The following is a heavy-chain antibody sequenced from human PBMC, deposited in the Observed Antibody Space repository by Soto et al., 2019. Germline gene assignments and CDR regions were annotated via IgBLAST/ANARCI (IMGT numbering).Heavy chain of an antibody. CDR3: ARGPIAARLHY. CDR2: ISYDGSNK. Sequence: QVQLVESGGGVVQPGRSLRLSCAASGFTFSSYAMHWVRQAPGKGLEWVAVISYDGSNKYYADSVKGRFTISRDNSKNTLYLQMNSLRAEDTAVYYCARGPIAARLHYWGQGTLVTVSS. CDR1: GFTFSSYA. J-gene: IGHJ4*02. D-gene: IGHD6-6*01. V-gene: IGHV3-30-3*01.